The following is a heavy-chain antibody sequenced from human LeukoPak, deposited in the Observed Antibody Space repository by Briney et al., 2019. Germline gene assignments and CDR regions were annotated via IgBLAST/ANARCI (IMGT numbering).Heavy chain of an antibody. Sequence: GGSLRLSCVASGFSFSDYYMSWIRQAPGKGLEWVSYIGSTIYYADSVKGRFTISRDNSKNTLYLQMNSLRAEDTAVYYCAKDLWDSSSYYFDYWGQGTLVTVSS. CDR1: GFSFSDYY. V-gene: IGHV3-11*04. D-gene: IGHD6-13*01. CDR3: AKDLWDSSSYYFDY. J-gene: IGHJ4*02. CDR2: IGSTI.